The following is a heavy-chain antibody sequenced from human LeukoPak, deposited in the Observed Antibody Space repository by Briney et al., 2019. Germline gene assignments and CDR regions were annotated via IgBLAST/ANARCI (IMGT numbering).Heavy chain of an antibody. V-gene: IGHV3-53*01. D-gene: IGHD3-22*01. Sequence: GGSLSLSCAASGFTVSSNYMSWVRQAPGKGLEWVSVIYSGGSTYYADSVKGRFTISRDNSKNTLYLQMNSLRAEDTAVYYCARKSYYYDSSGYFNWFDPWGQGTLVTVSS. CDR3: ARKSYYYDSSGYFNWFDP. CDR1: GFTVSSNY. J-gene: IGHJ5*02. CDR2: IYSGGST.